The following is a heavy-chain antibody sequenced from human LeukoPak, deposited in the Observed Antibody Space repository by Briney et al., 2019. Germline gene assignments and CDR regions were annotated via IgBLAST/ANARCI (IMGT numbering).Heavy chain of an antibody. D-gene: IGHD3-16*01. J-gene: IGHJ4*02. CDR3: ARLGSHEVYYFDY. V-gene: IGHV4-39*01. CDR2: IYYSGST. Sequence: SETLSLTCTVSGGSISSSSYYWGWIRQPPGKGLEWIGSIYYSGSTYYNPSLKSRVTISVDTSKNQFSLKLSSVTAADTAVYYCARLGSHEVYYFDYWGQGTMVTVSS. CDR1: GGSISSSSYY.